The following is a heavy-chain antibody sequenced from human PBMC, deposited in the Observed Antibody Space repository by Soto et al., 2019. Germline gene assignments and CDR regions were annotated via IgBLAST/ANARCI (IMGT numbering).Heavy chain of an antibody. V-gene: IGHV1-69*05. Sequence: GASVKVSRTASGGTLSNHAINWVRQAPGQRLEWMGGIIPIFGTANYAQKVQGRVTMTTDTSTSTAYMELRSLRSDDTAVYYCARGVGSGSYYNQYNWFDPWGQGTLVTSPQ. J-gene: IGHJ5*02. D-gene: IGHD3-10*01. CDR3: ARGVGSGSYYNQYNWFDP. CDR2: IIPIFGTA. CDR1: GGTLSNHA.